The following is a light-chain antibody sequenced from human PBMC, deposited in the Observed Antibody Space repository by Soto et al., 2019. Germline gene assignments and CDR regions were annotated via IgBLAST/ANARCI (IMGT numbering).Light chain of an antibody. V-gene: IGKV3-15*01. Sequence: EIVMTQSPATLSLSPGERATLSCRASQTINSNLAWYQQKPGQAPRLFIFRASSRATGIPARFSGSGSETEFNLTISSLQSEDFAVYYCQQYINWPRATFGGGTRVE. CDR2: RAS. J-gene: IGKJ4*01. CDR3: QQYINWPRAT. CDR1: QTINSN.